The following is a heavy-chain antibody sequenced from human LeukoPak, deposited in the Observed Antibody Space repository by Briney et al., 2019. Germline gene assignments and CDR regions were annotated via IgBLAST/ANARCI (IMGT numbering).Heavy chain of an antibody. Sequence: PSETLSLTCTVSGGSIRSSYYYWGWIRQPPGKGLEWIGSIYDSGSTYYNPSLKSRVTISVDTSKNQFSLKLSSVTAADTAVYYCARDLVVVVAATGGSYNWFDPWGQGTLVTVSS. CDR2: IYDSGST. V-gene: IGHV4-39*07. D-gene: IGHD2-15*01. CDR3: ARDLVVVVAATGGSYNWFDP. CDR1: GGSIRSSYYY. J-gene: IGHJ5*02.